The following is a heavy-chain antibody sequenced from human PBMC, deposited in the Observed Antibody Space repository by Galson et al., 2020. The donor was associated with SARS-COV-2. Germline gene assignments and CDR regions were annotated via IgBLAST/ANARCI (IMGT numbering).Heavy chain of an antibody. J-gene: IGHJ4*02. Sequence: GGSLRLFCAASGFTFDDYAMHWVRQAPGKGLEWVSGISWNSGSIGYADSVKGRFTIPRDNAKNSLYLQMNSLRAEDTALYYCAKEGYDSSGYQFDYWGQGTLVTVSS. CDR3: AKEGYDSSGYQFDY. D-gene: IGHD3-22*01. V-gene: IGHV3-9*01. CDR2: ISWNSGSI. CDR1: GFTFDDYA.